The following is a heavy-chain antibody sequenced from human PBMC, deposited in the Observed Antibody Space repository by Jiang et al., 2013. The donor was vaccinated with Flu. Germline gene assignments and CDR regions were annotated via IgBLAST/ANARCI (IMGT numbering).Heavy chain of an antibody. D-gene: IGHD3-22*01. V-gene: IGHV5-10-1*01. Sequence: GYSFTSYWISWVRQMPGKGLEWMGRIDPSDSYTNYSPSFQGHVTISADKSISTAYLQWSSLKASDTAMYYCARMDVGNYDSSGHFDYWGQGTLVTVSS. CDR2: IDPSDSYT. CDR3: ARMDVGNYDSSGHFDY. J-gene: IGHJ4*02. CDR1: GYSFTSYW.